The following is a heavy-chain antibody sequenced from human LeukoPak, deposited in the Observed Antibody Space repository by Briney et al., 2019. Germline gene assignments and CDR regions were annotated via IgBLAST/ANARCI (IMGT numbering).Heavy chain of an antibody. CDR3: ARLLGDCSGGSCYFFDY. CDR2: IYYSGST. CDR1: GGSISSSNYY. Sequence: PSETLSLTCTVSGGSISSSNYYWGWIRQPPGKGLEWIGNIYYSGSTYYNPSLKSRVAISVDTSKNQLSLKLCSVTAADTAVYYCARLLGDCSGGSCYFFDYWGQGTLVTVSS. J-gene: IGHJ4*02. V-gene: IGHV4-39*01. D-gene: IGHD2-15*01.